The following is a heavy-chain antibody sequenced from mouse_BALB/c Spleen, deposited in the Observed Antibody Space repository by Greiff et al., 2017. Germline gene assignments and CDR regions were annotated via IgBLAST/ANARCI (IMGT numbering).Heavy chain of an antibody. CDR3: ARWRIYYGNYHWYFDV. Sequence: EVMLVESGPSLVKPSQTLSLTCSVTGDSITSGYWNWIRKFPGNKLEYMGYISYSGSTYYNPSLKSRISITRDTSKNQYYLQLNSVTTEDTATYYCARWRIYYGNYHWYFDVWGAGTTVTVSS. CDR1: GDSITSGY. V-gene: IGHV3-8*02. J-gene: IGHJ1*01. CDR2: ISYSGST. D-gene: IGHD2-1*01.